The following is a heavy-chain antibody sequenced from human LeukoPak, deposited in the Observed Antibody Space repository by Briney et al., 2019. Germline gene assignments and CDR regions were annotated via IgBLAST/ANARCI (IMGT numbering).Heavy chain of an antibody. Sequence: SVKVSCKASGGTFSSYAISWVRQAPGQGLEWMGGIIPIFGTANYAQKFQGRVTITADESTSTAYMELSSLRSEDTAVHYCASNYYDSSGYSPGDYWGQGTLVTVSS. V-gene: IGHV1-69*13. CDR2: IIPIFGTA. CDR3: ASNYYDSSGYSPGDY. CDR1: GGTFSSYA. J-gene: IGHJ4*02. D-gene: IGHD3-22*01.